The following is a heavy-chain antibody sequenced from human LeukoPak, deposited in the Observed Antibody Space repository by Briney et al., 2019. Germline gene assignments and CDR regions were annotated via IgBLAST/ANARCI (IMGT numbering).Heavy chain of an antibody. CDR3: ARYRYGSGSALGY. V-gene: IGHV3-53*01. Sequence: GGSLRLSCAAPGFTVSSNYMSWVRQAPGKGLEWVSVIYSGGSTYYADSVKGGFTISRDNSKNTLYLQMNSLRAEDTPVYYCARYRYGSGSALGYWGQGTLVTVSS. CDR1: GFTVSSNY. CDR2: IYSGGST. D-gene: IGHD3-10*01. J-gene: IGHJ4*02.